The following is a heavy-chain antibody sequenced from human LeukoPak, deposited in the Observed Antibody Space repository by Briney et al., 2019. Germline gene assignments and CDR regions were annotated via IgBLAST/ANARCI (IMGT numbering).Heavy chain of an antibody. J-gene: IGHJ4*02. D-gene: IGHD2-15*01. CDR2: INHSGST. CDR3: AGGPIVAVDY. Sequence: SETLSLTCAVYGGSFSGYYWSWIRQPPGKGLEWIGEINHSGSTNYNPSLKGRVTISVDTSKNQFSLKLSSVTAADTAVYYCAGGPIVAVDYWGQGTLVTVSS. V-gene: IGHV4-34*01. CDR1: GGSFSGYY.